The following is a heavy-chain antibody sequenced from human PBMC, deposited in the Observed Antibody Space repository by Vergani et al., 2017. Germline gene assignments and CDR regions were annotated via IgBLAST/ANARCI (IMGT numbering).Heavy chain of an antibody. CDR2: ISGSGGST. CDR1: GFTFSSYA. J-gene: IGHJ6*02. D-gene: IGHD1-20*01. CDR3: ARGRYTWEQVDYGMDV. V-gene: IGHV3-23*01. Sequence: EVQLLESGGGLVQPGGSLRLSCAASGFTFSSYAMSWVRQAPGKGLEWVSSISGSGGSTYYADSVKGRFTISRDNSKNTLYLQMNSLRAEDTAVYYCARGRYTWEQVDYGMDVWGQGTTVTVSS.